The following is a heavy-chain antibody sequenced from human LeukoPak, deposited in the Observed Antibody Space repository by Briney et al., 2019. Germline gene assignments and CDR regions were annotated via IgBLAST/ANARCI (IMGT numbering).Heavy chain of an antibody. D-gene: IGHD3-3*01. Sequence: EASVKVSCKASGYTFTSYGISWVRQAPGQGLEWMGWISAYNGNTNYAQKFQGRVTITRNTSISTAYMELSSLRSEDTAVYYCARKLGYYDFWSGRYYYYMDVWGKGTTVTVSS. CDR3: ARKLGYYDFWSGRYYYYMDV. CDR1: GYTFTSYG. V-gene: IGHV1-18*01. J-gene: IGHJ6*03. CDR2: ISAYNGNT.